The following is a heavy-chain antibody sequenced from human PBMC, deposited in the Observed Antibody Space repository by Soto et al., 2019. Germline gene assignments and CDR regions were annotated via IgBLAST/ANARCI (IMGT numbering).Heavy chain of an antibody. D-gene: IGHD3-22*01. J-gene: IGHJ6*02. CDR1: GFTFSSYS. CDR3: AKAMGGYYYDSSGYSSYYGMDV. Sequence: GGSLRLSCAASGFTFSSYSMNWVRQAPGKGLEWVSSISSSSSYIYYADSVKGRFTISRDNSKNTLYLQMDSLRAEDTAVYYCAKAMGGYYYDSSGYSSYYGMDVWGQGTTVTVSS. CDR2: ISSSSSYI. V-gene: IGHV3-21*01.